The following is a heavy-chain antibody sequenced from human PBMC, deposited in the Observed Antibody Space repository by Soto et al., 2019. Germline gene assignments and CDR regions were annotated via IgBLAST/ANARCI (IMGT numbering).Heavy chain of an antibody. CDR2: IYYTGST. V-gene: IGHV4-30-4*01. CDR3: AREGAGDMITLDGYKPIGY. J-gene: IGHJ4*02. Sequence: QVQLQESGPGLVKPSQTLSLTCAVSGASISSTDYYWSWIRQPPGKGLEWIGYIYYTGSTYYNPSLKTRVTISIDTSNNQFSLKLSSVTAADTAVYYCAREGAGDMITLDGYKPIGYWGQGTLVTVSS. D-gene: IGHD3-16*01. CDR1: GASISSTDYY.